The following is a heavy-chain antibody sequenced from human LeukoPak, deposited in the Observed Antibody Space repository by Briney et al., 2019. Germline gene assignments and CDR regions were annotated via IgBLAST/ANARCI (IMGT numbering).Heavy chain of an antibody. D-gene: IGHD3-10*01. J-gene: IGHJ4*02. Sequence: GALILSCAASGFTFSSYAMSWVRQAPGKGLEWVSAISGSGGSTYYADSVKGRFTISRDNSKNTLYLQMNSLRAEDTAVYYCATEVITMVRGSKSDYWGQGTLVTVSS. CDR2: ISGSGGST. CDR3: ATEVITMVRGSKSDY. CDR1: GFTFSSYA. V-gene: IGHV3-23*01.